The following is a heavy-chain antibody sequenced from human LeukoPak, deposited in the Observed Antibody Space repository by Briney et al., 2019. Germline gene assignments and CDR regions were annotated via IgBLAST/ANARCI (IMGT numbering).Heavy chain of an antibody. CDR2: ISGRSSST. CDR1: GFTFSIYA. J-gene: IGHJ3*01. CDR3: AKRPGTSVAGAFDV. Sequence: GGSLRLSCAASGFTFSIYAMTWVRQAPGKGLEWVSAISGRSSSTYYADSVKGRFTISRDSSKNTLYLQMNSLRAEDTAVYYCAKRPGTSVAGAFDVWGQGTMVTVPS. V-gene: IGHV3-23*01.